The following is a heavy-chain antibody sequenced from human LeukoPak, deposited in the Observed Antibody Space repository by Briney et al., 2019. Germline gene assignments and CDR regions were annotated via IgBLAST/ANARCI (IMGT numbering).Heavy chain of an antibody. CDR3: ARENSGSYKYNWFDP. Sequence: SETLSLTCTVSGGSISSYYWSWIRQPPGKGLAWIGYIYYSGSTNYNPSLKSRVTISVDTSKNQFSLKLSSVTAADTAVYYCARENSGSYKYNWFDPWGQGTLVTVSS. CDR2: IYYSGST. D-gene: IGHD1-26*01. CDR1: GGSISSYY. J-gene: IGHJ5*02. V-gene: IGHV4-59*01.